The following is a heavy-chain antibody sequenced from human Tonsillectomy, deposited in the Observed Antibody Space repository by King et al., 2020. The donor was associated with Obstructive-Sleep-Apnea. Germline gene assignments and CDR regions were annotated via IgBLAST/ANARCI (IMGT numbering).Heavy chain of an antibody. V-gene: IGHV1-3*01. CDR2: IHVGDANT. Sequence: QLVQSGTEVKKPGASVKVSCKASGYTFSDYAIHWVRQAPGQSFEWMGWIHVGDANTKYSQKFEGRVTITGDTSATTVYLELSRLRFEDTAVYYCARDLNGPTGEDYWGQGSLVTVSS. CDR3: ARDLNGPTGEDY. D-gene: IGHD3-10*01. CDR1: GYTFSDYA. J-gene: IGHJ4*02.